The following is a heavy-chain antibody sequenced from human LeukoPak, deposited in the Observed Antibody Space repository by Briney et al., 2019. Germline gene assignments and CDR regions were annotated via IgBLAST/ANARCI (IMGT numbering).Heavy chain of an antibody. CDR1: GGSISSYY. D-gene: IGHD6-19*01. CDR3: ARESHFGWNIWFDP. Sequence: PSETLSLTCTVSGGSISSYYWSWIRQPPGKGLEWIGYIYYSGSTNYNPSLKSRVTISVDTSKNQFSLKLSSVTAADTAVYYCARESHFGWNIWFDPWGQEPWSPSPQ. CDR2: IYYSGST. V-gene: IGHV4-59*01. J-gene: IGHJ5*02.